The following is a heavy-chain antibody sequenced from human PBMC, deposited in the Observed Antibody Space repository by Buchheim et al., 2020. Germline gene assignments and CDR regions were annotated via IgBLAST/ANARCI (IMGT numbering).Heavy chain of an antibody. CDR3: ASKRYDFWSGYYLDY. CDR1: GGSFSGYY. Sequence: QVQLQQWGAGLLKPSETLSLTCAVYGGSFSGYYWSWIRQPPGQGLEWIGEINHSGSTNYNPSLKSRVTISVDTSKYQFSLKLSSVTAADTAVYYCASKRYDFWSGYYLDYWGQGTL. D-gene: IGHD3-3*01. V-gene: IGHV4-34*01. J-gene: IGHJ4*02. CDR2: INHSGST.